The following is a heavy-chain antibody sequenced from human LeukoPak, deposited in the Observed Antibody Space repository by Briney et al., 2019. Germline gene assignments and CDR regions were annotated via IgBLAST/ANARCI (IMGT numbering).Heavy chain of an antibody. Sequence: SVKVSCKASGGSFSSYVITWVRQAPGQGLEWMGRIIPILGVSNFAQKFEGRVTITADKSTNTAHMELSSLRSEDTAVYYCARGEGWLFPFDYWGQGTLVTVSS. CDR2: IIPILGVS. D-gene: IGHD3-9*01. CDR1: GGSFSSYV. V-gene: IGHV1-69*04. J-gene: IGHJ4*02. CDR3: ARGEGWLFPFDY.